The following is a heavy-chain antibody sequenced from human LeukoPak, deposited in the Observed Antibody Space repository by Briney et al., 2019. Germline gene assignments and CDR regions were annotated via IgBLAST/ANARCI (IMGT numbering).Heavy chain of an antibody. Sequence: GGSLRLSCAASGFTFSSYAMRWVRQAPGKGLEYVSAISSNGGSTYYADSVKGRFTISRDNSKNTLYLQMNSLRAEDTAVYYCAKVGLTVTTILDYFDYWGQGTLVTVSS. D-gene: IGHD4-11*01. V-gene: IGHV3-64*04. CDR2: ISSNGGST. CDR3: AKVGLTVTTILDYFDY. CDR1: GFTFSSYA. J-gene: IGHJ4*02.